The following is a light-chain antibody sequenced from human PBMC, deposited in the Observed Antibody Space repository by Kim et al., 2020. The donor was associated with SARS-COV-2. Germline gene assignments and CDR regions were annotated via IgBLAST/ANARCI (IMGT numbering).Light chain of an antibody. CDR2: SSN. CDR1: SSNIGSNT. J-gene: IGLJ3*02. V-gene: IGLV1-44*01. Sequence: GQRVTIASSGSSSNIGSNTVNWYQQLPGSSPKLLIYSSNQRPPGVPDRVSGSKSGTSASLAISGLQSDDEATYYCAAWDDSLNGRVFGGGTKLAVL. CDR3: AAWDDSLNGRV.